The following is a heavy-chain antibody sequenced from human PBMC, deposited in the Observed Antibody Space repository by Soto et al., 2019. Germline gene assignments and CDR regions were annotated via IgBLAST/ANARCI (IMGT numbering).Heavy chain of an antibody. Sequence: QLQLQESGPGLVKPSETLSLTCTVSGGSISSSSYYWGWIRQPPGKGLEWIGSIYYSGSTYYNPSLKSRVTISVDTSKNQFSLKLSSVTAADTAVYYCARHWYDYGEYFQHWGQGTLVTVSS. CDR3: ARHWYDYGEYFQH. D-gene: IGHD4-17*01. V-gene: IGHV4-39*01. CDR1: GGSISSSSYY. J-gene: IGHJ1*01. CDR2: IYYSGST.